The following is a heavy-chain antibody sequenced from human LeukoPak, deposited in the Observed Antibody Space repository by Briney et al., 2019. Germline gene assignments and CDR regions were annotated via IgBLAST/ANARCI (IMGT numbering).Heavy chain of an antibody. J-gene: IGHJ4*02. Sequence: GGSLRLSCAASGFTVSSNHMSWVRQAPGKGLEWVSIIYAGDTTYYADSVKGRFTISRDNSKNTLYLQMNSLRAEDTAVYYCARDFGWLSGFDNWGQGTLVTVSS. D-gene: IGHD3-9*01. V-gene: IGHV3-53*05. CDR2: IYAGDTT. CDR3: ARDFGWLSGFDN. CDR1: GFTVSSNH.